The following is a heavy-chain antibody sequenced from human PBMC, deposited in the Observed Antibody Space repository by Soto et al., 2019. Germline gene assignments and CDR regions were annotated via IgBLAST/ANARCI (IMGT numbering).Heavy chain of an antibody. Sequence: GGSLRLSCAASGFTFSSYAMHWVRQAPGKGLEWVAVISYDGSNKYYADSVKGRFTISRDNSKNTLYLQMNSLRAEDTAVYYCARVDTAMVMGYYYYCMDVWGQGTTVTVSS. CDR3: ARVDTAMVMGYYYYCMDV. CDR2: ISYDGSNK. D-gene: IGHD5-18*01. V-gene: IGHV3-30-3*01. J-gene: IGHJ6*02. CDR1: GFTFSSYA.